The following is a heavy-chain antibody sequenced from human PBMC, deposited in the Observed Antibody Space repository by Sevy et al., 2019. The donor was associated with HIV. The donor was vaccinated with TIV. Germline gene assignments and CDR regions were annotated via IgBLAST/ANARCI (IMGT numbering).Heavy chain of an antibody. D-gene: IGHD5-18*01. CDR3: AGDSVRIGMVTNYRMDV. CDR1: GFSFSNHN. CDR2: ISSNGNNI. J-gene: IGHJ6*02. V-gene: IGHV3-21*01. Sequence: GGSLRLSCAASGFSFSNHNMNWVRQTPGKGLEWVSSISSNGNNIYYADSVKGRFTISRDKANNSLYLQMNSLRPEDTVLYYCAGDSVRIGMVTNYRMDVWGQGTTVTVSS.